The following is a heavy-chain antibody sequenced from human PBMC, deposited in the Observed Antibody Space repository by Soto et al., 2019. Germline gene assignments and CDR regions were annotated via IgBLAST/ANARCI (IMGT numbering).Heavy chain of an antibody. J-gene: IGHJ4*02. CDR2: IYWDDDK. D-gene: IGHD3-3*01. CDR1: VFSLTTSGVG. Sequence: QITLNESGPTQVKPRQTLTLTCTFSVFSLTTSGVGVGWIRQSPGKAPEWLALIYWDDDKRYSPSLKSRLTITKDNSKTPVVLTMADLDPADTATYYCAHRVLRTVFGLVTTTAIYFDFWGQGTPVAVSS. CDR3: AHRVLRTVFGLVTTTAIYFDF. V-gene: IGHV2-5*02.